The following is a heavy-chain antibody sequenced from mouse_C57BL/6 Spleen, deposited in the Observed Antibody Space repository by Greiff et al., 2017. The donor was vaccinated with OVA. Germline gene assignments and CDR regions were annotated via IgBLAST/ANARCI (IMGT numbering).Heavy chain of an antibody. CDR3: ARDDGGYYYAMDY. CDR2: INPNNGGT. J-gene: IGHJ4*01. D-gene: IGHD2-12*01. Sequence: EVKLMESGPELVKPGASVKIPCKASGYTFTDYNMDWVKQSHGKSLEWIGDINPNNGGTIYNQKFKGKATLTVDKSSSTAYMELRSLTSEDTAVYYWARDDGGYYYAMDYWGQGTSVTVSS. V-gene: IGHV1-18*01. CDR1: GYTFTDYN.